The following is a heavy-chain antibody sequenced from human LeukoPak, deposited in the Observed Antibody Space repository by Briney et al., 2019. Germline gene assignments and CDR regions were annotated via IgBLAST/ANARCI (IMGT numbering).Heavy chain of an antibody. CDR3: ARVEGDYGDYGDDAFDI. D-gene: IGHD4-17*01. CDR2: IYYSGST. CDR1: GGSISSSSYY. V-gene: IGHV4-39*07. Sequence: PSETLSLTCTVSGGSISSSSYYWGWIRQPPGKGLEWIGSIYYSGSTYYNPSLKSRVTISVDTSKNQFSLKLSSVTAADTAVYYCARVEGDYGDYGDDAFDIWGQGTMVTVSS. J-gene: IGHJ3*02.